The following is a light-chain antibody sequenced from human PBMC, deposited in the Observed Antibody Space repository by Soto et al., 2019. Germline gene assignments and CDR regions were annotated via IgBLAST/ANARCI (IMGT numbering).Light chain of an antibody. J-gene: IGLJ3*02. V-gene: IGLV2-14*01. CDR2: GVN. CDR3: SSYTSANTWV. Sequence: QSVLTQPASVSGSPGQSITISCTGTSSDVGSHNFVSWHQQHPGKAPKFMIYGVNNRPSGGSNRFSGSKSGNTASLTISGLQAEDEADYYCSSYTSANTWVFGGGTKLTVL. CDR1: SSDVGSHNF.